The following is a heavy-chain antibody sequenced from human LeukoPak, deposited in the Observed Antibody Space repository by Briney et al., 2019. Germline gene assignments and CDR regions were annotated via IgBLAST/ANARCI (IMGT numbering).Heavy chain of an antibody. CDR2: FTGSSSAM. V-gene: IGHV3-48*01. D-gene: IGHD3-10*02. Sequence: GGSLRLSCAASGFTFSSYSMNWVRQAPGKGLEWLSYFTGSSSAMKYADSVKGRFTISRDNAKNSLYLQMNSLRVEDTAVYYCAKGRPPYNVVPADYWGQGTLVTVSS. CDR1: GFTFSSYS. CDR3: AKGRPPYNVVPADY. J-gene: IGHJ4*02.